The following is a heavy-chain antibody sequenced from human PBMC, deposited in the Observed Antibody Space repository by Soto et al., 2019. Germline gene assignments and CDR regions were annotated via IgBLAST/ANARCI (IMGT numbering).Heavy chain of an antibody. J-gene: IGHJ4*02. Sequence: SETLSLTCAVSGGSISSGDYYWGWIRQSPGEGLEWIGNTYYSGSTYYNPSLKSRVTISVDTSKNQFSLKLSSVTAADTALYYCVRGYSYGASAWPPGEWGQGTLSTVSS. CDR2: TYYSGST. CDR3: VRGYSYGASAWPPGE. CDR1: GGSISSGDYY. D-gene: IGHD3-10*01. V-gene: IGHV4-30-4*01.